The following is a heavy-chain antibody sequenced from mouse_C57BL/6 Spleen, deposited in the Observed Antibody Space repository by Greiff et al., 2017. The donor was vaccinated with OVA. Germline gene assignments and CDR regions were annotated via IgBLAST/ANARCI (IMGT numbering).Heavy chain of an antibody. Sequence: EVQGVESGGGLVQPGGSLKLSCAASGFTFSDYYMYWVRQTPEKRLEWVAYISNGGGSTYYPDTVKGRFTISRDNAKNTLYLQMSRLKSEDTAMYYCARQDDSSWFAYWGQGTLVTVSA. D-gene: IGHD2-4*01. J-gene: IGHJ3*01. CDR1: GFTFSDYY. V-gene: IGHV5-12*01. CDR3: ARQDDSSWFAY. CDR2: ISNGGGST.